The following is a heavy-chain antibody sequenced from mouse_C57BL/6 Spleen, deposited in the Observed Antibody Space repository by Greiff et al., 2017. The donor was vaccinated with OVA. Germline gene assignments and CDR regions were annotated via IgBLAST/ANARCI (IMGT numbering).Heavy chain of an antibody. J-gene: IGHJ1*03. D-gene: IGHD2-2*01. V-gene: IGHV1-55*01. Sequence: QVQLQQPGAELVKPGASVKMSCKASGYTFTSYWITWVKQRPGQGLEWIGDIYPGSGSTNYNEKFKSKATLTVDTSSSTAYMQLSSLTSEDSAVYYCAIWLTDDWYFDVWGTGTTVTVSS. CDR1: GYTFTSYW. CDR3: AIWLTDDWYFDV. CDR2: IYPGSGST.